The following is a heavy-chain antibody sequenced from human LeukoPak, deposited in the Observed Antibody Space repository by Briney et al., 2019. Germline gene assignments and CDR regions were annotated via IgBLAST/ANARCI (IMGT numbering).Heavy chain of an antibody. J-gene: IGHJ4*02. D-gene: IGHD1-26*01. V-gene: IGHV3-33*01. CDR3: ARGEHFDY. CDR1: GFTFSSYG. CDR2: IWHDGSNK. Sequence: GGSLRLSCAASGFTFSSYGMHWVRQAPGKGLEWVAVIWHDGSNKYYVDSVKGRFTISRDNSKNTLYLQMNSLRAEDTSVYYCARGEHFDYWAREPWSPSPQ.